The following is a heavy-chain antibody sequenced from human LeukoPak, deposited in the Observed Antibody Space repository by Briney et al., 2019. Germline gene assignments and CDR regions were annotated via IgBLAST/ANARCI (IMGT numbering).Heavy chain of an antibody. CDR2: IYSGGYT. V-gene: IGHV3-66*01. Sequence: GGSLRLSCAASGFTVTTNYMTWVRQAPGKGLEWVSIIYSGGYTDYADPVKGRFTISRDNSKNTLDLQMNSLRAEDTAVYYCARRLEYSGSKGVSDYWGQGTLVTVSS. J-gene: IGHJ4*02. D-gene: IGHD1-26*01. CDR3: ARRLEYSGSKGVSDY. CDR1: GFTVTTNY.